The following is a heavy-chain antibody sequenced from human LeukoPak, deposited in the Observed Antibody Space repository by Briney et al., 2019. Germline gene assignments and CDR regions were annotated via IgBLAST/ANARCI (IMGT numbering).Heavy chain of an antibody. CDR3: ARLVRCSSTSCYSGRLYYYYMDV. J-gene: IGHJ6*03. Sequence: PGGSLRLSCAASGFTFSDYYMSWIRQAPGKGLEWVTYISSSGSTIYYADSVKGRFTISRDNAKNSLYLQMNSLRAEDTAVYYCARLVRCSSTSCYSGRLYYYYMDVWGKGTTVTISS. D-gene: IGHD2-2*01. V-gene: IGHV3-11*04. CDR2: ISSSGSTI. CDR1: GFTFSDYY.